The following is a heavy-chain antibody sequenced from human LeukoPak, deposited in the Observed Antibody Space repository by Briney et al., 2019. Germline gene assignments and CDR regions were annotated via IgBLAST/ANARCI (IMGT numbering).Heavy chain of an antibody. D-gene: IGHD6-19*01. J-gene: IGHJ3*02. CDR1: GYTFTSYG. CDR2: ISAYNGNT. Sequence: GASVKVSCKASGYTFTSYGISWVRQAPGQGLEWMGWISAYNGNTNYAQKLQGRVTMTTDTSTSTAYMELRSLRSDDTAVYYCARDIAVAGTRAPLHFDIWGQGTMVTVSS. CDR3: ARDIAVAGTRAPLHFDI. V-gene: IGHV1-18*01.